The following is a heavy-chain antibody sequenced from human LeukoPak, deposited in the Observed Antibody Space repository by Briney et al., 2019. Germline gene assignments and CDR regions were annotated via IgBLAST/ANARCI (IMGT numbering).Heavy chain of an antibody. CDR1: GYTFTSYY. CDR3: ARDYYDSSGWFDP. Sequence: ASVRVSCKASGYTFTSYYMHWVRQAPGQGLEWMGIINPSGGSTSYAQKFQGGVTMTRDMSTSTVYMELSSLRSEDTAVYYCARDYYDSSGWFDPWGQGTLVTVS. CDR2: INPSGGST. D-gene: IGHD3-22*01. V-gene: IGHV1-46*01. J-gene: IGHJ5*02.